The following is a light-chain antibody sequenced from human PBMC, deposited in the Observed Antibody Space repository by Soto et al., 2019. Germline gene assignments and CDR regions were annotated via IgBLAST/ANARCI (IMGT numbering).Light chain of an antibody. Sequence: DILFTQSPGSMSLSPGYRSTSSWMAIQSGSGNGLAWYQQKPGQAPRLLIFDAYSRATGIPDRFSGSGSGTDFTLTISRLEPEDFAVYYCHQYGNSPFAFG. CDR3: HQYGNSPFA. J-gene: IGKJ3*01. V-gene: IGKV3-20*01. CDR1: QSGSGNG. CDR2: DAY.